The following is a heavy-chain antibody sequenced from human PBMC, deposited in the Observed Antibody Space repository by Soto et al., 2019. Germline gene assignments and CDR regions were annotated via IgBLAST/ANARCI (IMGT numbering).Heavy chain of an antibody. CDR1: GFDFTYYA. J-gene: IGHJ4*02. D-gene: IGHD3-16*01. Sequence: QVQLVESGGGAVQPGESLRLSCVASGFDFTYYAMHWVRQAPGKGLESVAVMSSDGSKIHHTDSVKGRFTISRDNSKNTLYLQMNSPRKEDTAVYFCGKDEGGGGTLGLFDYWGQGTLVSVSS. CDR2: MSSDGSKI. V-gene: IGHV3-30*18. CDR3: GKDEGGGGTLGLFDY.